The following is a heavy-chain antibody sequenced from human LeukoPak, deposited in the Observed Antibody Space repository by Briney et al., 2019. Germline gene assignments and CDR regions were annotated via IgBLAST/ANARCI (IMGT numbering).Heavy chain of an antibody. Sequence: GGSLRLSCAAWGFTLSRYSRKGGGEARGKGLEWVSYISSSSSTIYYADSVKGRFTISRDNAKNSLYLQMNSLRAEDTAVYYCARVLIDYWGQGTLVTVSS. CDR1: GFTLSRYS. J-gene: IGHJ4*02. CDR3: ARVLIDY. D-gene: IGHD3-10*01. CDR2: ISSSSSTI. V-gene: IGHV3-48*01.